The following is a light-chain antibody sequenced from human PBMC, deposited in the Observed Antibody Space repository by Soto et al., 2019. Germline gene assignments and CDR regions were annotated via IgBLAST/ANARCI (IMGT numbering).Light chain of an antibody. Sequence: DIVLTQSPGTLSLSPGDRATLSCRSSQSVNSNYLAWYQQKPGQAPRLLIFGASTRATGIPDRFRGSGSGTDFTLTINRLEPEDFAVYYCQQYGSTFGQGTKLEIK. J-gene: IGKJ2*01. V-gene: IGKV3-20*01. CDR1: QSVNSNY. CDR2: GAS. CDR3: QQYGST.